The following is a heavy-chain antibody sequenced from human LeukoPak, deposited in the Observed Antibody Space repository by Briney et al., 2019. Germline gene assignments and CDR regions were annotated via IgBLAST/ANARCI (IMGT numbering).Heavy chain of an antibody. D-gene: IGHD3-22*01. V-gene: IGHV3-23*01. Sequence: GGSLRLSCAASGFTFSSYWMSWVRQAPGKGLEWVSAISGSGGSTYYADSVKGRFTISRDNSKNTLYLQMNSLRAEDTAVYYCAKGGYYDSSGYYDAFDIWGQGTMVTVSS. CDR1: GFTFSSYW. J-gene: IGHJ3*02. CDR3: AKGGYYDSSGYYDAFDI. CDR2: ISGSGGST.